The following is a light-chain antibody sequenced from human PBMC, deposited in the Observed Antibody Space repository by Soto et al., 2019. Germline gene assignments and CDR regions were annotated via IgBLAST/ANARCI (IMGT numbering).Light chain of an antibody. CDR3: QQYETFSGT. Sequence: DIQMTQSPASLSGSVGDRVTITCRASHCIGNYLPWYQQKPGEAPKLLIYDASALPRGVPSRFSGSGSGTKFTLTIASLQPDDFATYYCQQYETFSGTFGPGTKVHIK. CDR2: DAS. V-gene: IGKV1-5*01. J-gene: IGKJ1*01. CDR1: HCIGNY.